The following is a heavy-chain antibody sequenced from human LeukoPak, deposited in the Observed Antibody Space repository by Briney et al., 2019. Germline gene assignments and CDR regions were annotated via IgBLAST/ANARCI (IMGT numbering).Heavy chain of an antibody. V-gene: IGHV1-18*01. CDR2: ISAYNGNT. Sequence: ASVKVSCKASGYTFTSYGISWVRQAPGQGLEWMGWISAYNGNTNYAQKLQGRVTMTTDTSTSTAYMELRSLRSDDTAVYYCARDPTNDILTGYYGPPGYYGMDVWGQGTTVTVSS. D-gene: IGHD3-9*01. J-gene: IGHJ6*02. CDR1: GYTFTSYG. CDR3: ARDPTNDILTGYYGPPGYYGMDV.